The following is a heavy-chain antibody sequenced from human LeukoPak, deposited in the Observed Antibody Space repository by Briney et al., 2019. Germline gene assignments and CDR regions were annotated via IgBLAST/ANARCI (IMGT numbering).Heavy chain of an antibody. CDR3: ARDLRFAGATTYDAFDI. J-gene: IGHJ3*02. CDR2: INPSGGST. CDR1: GYTFTSYY. D-gene: IGHD1-26*01. V-gene: IGHV1-46*01. Sequence: GASVKVSCKASGYTFTSYYMHWVRQAPGQGLEWMGIINPSGGSTSYAQKFQGRVTMTRDTSTSTVYMELSSLRSEDTAVYYCARDLRFAGATTYDAFDIWGQGTMVTVSS.